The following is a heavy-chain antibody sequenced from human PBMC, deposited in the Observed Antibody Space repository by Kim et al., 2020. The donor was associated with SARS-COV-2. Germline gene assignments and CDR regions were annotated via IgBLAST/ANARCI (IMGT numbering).Heavy chain of an antibody. V-gene: IGHV4-39*01. Sequence: SETLSLTCTVSGGSISSSSYYWGWIRQPPGKGLEWIGSIYYSVSTYYNPSLKSRVTISVDTSKNQFSLKLSSVTAADTAVYYCASESITMVRGVSGAFDIWGQGTMVTVSS. J-gene: IGHJ3*02. CDR3: ASESITMVRGVSGAFDI. D-gene: IGHD3-10*01. CDR2: IYYSVST. CDR1: GGSISSSSYY.